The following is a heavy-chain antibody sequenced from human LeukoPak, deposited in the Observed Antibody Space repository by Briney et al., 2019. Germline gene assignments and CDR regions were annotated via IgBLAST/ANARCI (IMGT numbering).Heavy chain of an antibody. V-gene: IGHV3-23*01. Sequence: GGSLRLSCAASGFTFSSYAMSWVRQAPGKGLEWVSAISTSGSNTYYADSVKGRFTISRDNSKNTLYLQMNSLSAEDTAVYFCAKKVYLKMEVWGKGTTVTVPS. D-gene: IGHD2-2*02. CDR1: GFTFSSYA. CDR3: AKKVYLKMEV. CDR2: ISTSGSNT. J-gene: IGHJ6*04.